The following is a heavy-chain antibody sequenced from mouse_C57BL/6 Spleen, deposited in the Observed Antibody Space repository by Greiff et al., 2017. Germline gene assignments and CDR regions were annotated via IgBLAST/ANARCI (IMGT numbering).Heavy chain of an antibody. J-gene: IGHJ2*01. D-gene: IGHD1-1*01. V-gene: IGHV1-72*01. CDR2: IAPNSGGT. CDR3: AHTVVVGEGYFDY. Sequence: VKLQQPGAELVKPGASVKLSCKASGYTFTSYWMHWVKQRPGRGLEWIGRIAPNSGGTKYNEKFKSKATLTVDKPSSTAYMQLSSLTSEDSAVYYCAHTVVVGEGYFDYWGQGTTLTVSS. CDR1: GYTFTSYW.